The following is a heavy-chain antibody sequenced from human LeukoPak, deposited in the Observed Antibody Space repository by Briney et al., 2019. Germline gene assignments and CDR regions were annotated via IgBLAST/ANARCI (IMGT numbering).Heavy chain of an antibody. CDR1: GASISSNNW. Sequence: PSETLSLTCAVSGASISSNNWWRWVRQPPGKGLEWIGEIFFTGTTTYNLSLKSRVSMSLDKSKNQFSLTLTSVTAADTAIYYCARVYCSSNSCYLDYWSQGTLVTVSS. V-gene: IGHV4-4*02. CDR2: IFFTGTT. D-gene: IGHD2-2*01. CDR3: ARVYCSSNSCYLDY. J-gene: IGHJ4*02.